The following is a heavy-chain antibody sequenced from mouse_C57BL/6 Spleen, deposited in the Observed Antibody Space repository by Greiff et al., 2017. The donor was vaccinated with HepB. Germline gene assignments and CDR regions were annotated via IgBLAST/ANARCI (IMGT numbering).Heavy chain of an antibody. CDR2: IWSGGST. Sequence: VQLQESGPGLVQPSQSLSITCTVSGFSLTSYGVHWVRQSPGKGLEWLGVIWSGGSTDYNAAFISRLSISKDNSKSQVFFKMNSLQADDTAIYYCARIYDGYFYAMDYWGQGTSVTVPS. CDR1: GFSLTSYG. J-gene: IGHJ4*01. D-gene: IGHD2-3*01. V-gene: IGHV2-2*01. CDR3: ARIYDGYFYAMDY.